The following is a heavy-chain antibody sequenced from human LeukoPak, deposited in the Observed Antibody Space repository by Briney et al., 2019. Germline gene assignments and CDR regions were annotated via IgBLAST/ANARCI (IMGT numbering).Heavy chain of an antibody. CDR1: GGSISSYY. CDR3: ARVFWGPIGKNFHYYMDV. V-gene: IGHV4-4*07. J-gene: IGHJ6*03. D-gene: IGHD3-16*01. Sequence: SETLSLTCTVSGGSISSYYWSWIRQPPGKGLEWIGRIYSSGSTNYNPSLTSTNYNPSLKSRVTMSVDTSKNQFSLNLSSVTAAGTAVYYCARVFWGPIGKNFHYYMDVWGKGTTVTVSS. CDR2: IYSSGSTNYNPSLTST.